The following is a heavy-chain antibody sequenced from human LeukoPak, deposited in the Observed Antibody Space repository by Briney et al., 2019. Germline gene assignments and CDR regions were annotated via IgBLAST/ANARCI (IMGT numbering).Heavy chain of an antibody. CDR1: GGSISSGGYY. CDR2: IYYSGST. V-gene: IGHV4-31*03. CDR3: ARAGIIVVPAAKGDYFDY. J-gene: IGHJ4*02. Sequence: SETLSLTCTVSGGSISSGGYYWSWIRQHPGKGLEWIGYIYYSGSTYYNPSLKSRVTISVDTSKNQFSLKLSSVTAADTAVYYCARAGIIVVPAAKGDYFDYWGQGTLVTVSS. D-gene: IGHD2-2*01.